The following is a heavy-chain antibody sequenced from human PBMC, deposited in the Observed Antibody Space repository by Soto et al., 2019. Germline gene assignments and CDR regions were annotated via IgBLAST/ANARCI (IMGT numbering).Heavy chain of an antibody. CDR3: GRDELPYSYGSLPFF. CDR2: ISSSGDKI. J-gene: IGHJ4*02. D-gene: IGHD5-18*01. CDR1: GFTFSSHT. V-gene: IGHV3-48*01. Sequence: GGSLRLSCAASGFTFSSHTMNWVRQAPGKGLQWVSYISSSGDKIYYADSVKGRFTISRDKAKDSLYLQMNSLRAEDTAVYYCGRDELPYSYGSLPFFWGQGTLVTVSS.